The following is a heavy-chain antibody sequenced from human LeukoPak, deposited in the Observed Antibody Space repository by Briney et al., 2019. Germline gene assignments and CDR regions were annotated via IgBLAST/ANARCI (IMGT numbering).Heavy chain of an antibody. V-gene: IGHV1-69*04. CDR2: IIPILGIA. CDR3: ARGMVPAAIPSYYYGMDV. J-gene: IGHJ6*02. D-gene: IGHD2-2*01. CDR1: GGTFSSYA. Sequence: SVKVSCKASGGTFSSYAISWVRQAPGQGLEWMGRIIPILGIANYAQKFQGRVTITADKSTSTAYMELSSLRSEDTAVYYCARGMVPAAIPSYYYGMDVWGQGTTVTVSS.